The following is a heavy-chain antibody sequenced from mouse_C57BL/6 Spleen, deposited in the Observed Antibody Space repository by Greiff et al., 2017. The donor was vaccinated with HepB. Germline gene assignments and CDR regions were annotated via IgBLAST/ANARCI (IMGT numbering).Heavy chain of an antibody. CDR1: GFTFSSYA. CDR2: ISDGGSYT. J-gene: IGHJ2*01. CDR3: AREVITTVGSYYFDY. V-gene: IGHV5-4*01. Sequence: EVKLMESGGGLVKPGGSLKLSCAASGFTFSSYAMSWVRQTPEKRLEWVATISDGGSYTYYPDNVKGRFTISRDNAKNNLYLQMSHLKSEDTAMYYCAREVITTVGSYYFDYWGQGTTLTVSS. D-gene: IGHD1-1*01.